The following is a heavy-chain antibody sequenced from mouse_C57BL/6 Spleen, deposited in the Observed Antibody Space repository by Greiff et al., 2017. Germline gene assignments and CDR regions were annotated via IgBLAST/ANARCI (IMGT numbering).Heavy chain of an antibody. CDR2: ISSGSSTI. CDR1: GFTFSDYG. D-gene: IGHD1-1*01. J-gene: IGHJ4*01. CDR3: ATYGSSYVEAMDY. V-gene: IGHV5-17*01. Sequence: DVMLVESGGGLVKPGGSLKLSCAASGFTFSDYGMHWVRQAPEKGLEWVAYISSGSSTIYYADTVKGRFTISRDNAKNTLFLQMTSLRSEDTAMYYCATYGSSYVEAMDYWGQGTSVTVSS.